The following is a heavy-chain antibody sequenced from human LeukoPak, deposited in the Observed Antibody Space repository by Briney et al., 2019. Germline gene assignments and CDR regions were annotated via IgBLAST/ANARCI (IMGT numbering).Heavy chain of an antibody. Sequence: SETLSLTCTVSDDSISSSAYYWGWLRQPPGKGREWIGSIYYSGSTYYNPSLESRVTISVDTSKNQFSLKLSSVTAADTAVYYCARVPHRYSSGWYGRFSFDYWGQGTLVTVSS. D-gene: IGHD6-19*01. J-gene: IGHJ4*02. V-gene: IGHV4-39*07. CDR3: ARVPHRYSSGWYGRFSFDY. CDR2: IYYSGST. CDR1: DDSISSSAYY.